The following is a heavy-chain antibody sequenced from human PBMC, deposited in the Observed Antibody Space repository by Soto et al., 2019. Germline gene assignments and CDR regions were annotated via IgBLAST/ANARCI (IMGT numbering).Heavy chain of an antibody. CDR2: HYSGGST. CDR3: ARHRHPRGTVGATSPLDP. V-gene: IGHV3-53*01. Sequence: GGSLRLSCAISGFSVSSNYLSWVRQAPGKGLEWVSVHYSGGSTYYADSVQGRFTISRDKSNNTLYLQMRRVRAEDTAVYFCARHRHPRGTVGATSPLDPWGQGT. CDR1: GFSVSSNY. D-gene: IGHD1-26*01. J-gene: IGHJ5*02.